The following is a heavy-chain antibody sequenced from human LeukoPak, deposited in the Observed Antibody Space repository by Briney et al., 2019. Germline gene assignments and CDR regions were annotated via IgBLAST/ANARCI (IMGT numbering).Heavy chain of an antibody. CDR1: GFTFSDYA. CDR2: ISYGATEE. CDR3: ASGIYYDILTGPGGY. Sequence: PGGSLRLSCAASGFTFSDYAMHWVRQAPGKGLEWVAVISYGATEEYHADSGKGRFTISRDNSKKTLYLQMNSLRAEDTAVYYCASGIYYDILTGPGGYWGQGTLVTVSS. V-gene: IGHV3-30*01. J-gene: IGHJ4*02. D-gene: IGHD3-9*01.